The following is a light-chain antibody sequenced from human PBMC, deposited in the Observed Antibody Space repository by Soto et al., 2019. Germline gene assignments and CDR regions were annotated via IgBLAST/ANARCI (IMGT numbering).Light chain of an antibody. V-gene: IGLV1-36*01. J-gene: IGLJ2*01. CDR1: SSNIGNNA. CDR3: AAWDDSLNGVV. CDR2: YDD. Sequence: QSVLTQPPSVSEAPRQRVTISCSGSSSNIGNNAVNWYQQLPGKPPKLLIYYDDLLPSGVSDRFSGSKSGTSASLAISGLQSEDEADYYCAAWDDSLNGVVFGGGTKVTVL.